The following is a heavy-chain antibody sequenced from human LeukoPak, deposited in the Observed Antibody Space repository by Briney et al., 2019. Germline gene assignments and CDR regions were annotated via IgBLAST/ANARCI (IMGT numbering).Heavy chain of an antibody. CDR1: GFTFSSFA. CDR2: ISAGGGST. J-gene: IGHJ6*03. D-gene: IGHD3-10*01. Sequence: PGGSLRLSCAASGFTFSSFAMSWVRQAPGKGLEWVSSISAGGGSTYYADFVKGRFTISRDNSQNTLYLQMYSLRAEDTAVHYYAKQFGSGAPYYYYMDVWGKGTTVIVSS. V-gene: IGHV3-23*01. CDR3: AKQFGSGAPYYYYMDV.